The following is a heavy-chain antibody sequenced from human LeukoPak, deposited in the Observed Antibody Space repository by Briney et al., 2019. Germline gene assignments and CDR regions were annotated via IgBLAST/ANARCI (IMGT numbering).Heavy chain of an antibody. Sequence: GGSLRLSCAASGFTFSTYAMSWVRQAPGKGLEWVSAIGGSGGSTYYAESVKGRFTMSRDNAKRSMYLQMNSLRDEDTAMYYCVRGLKVGVTPVGADSWGQGTLVIVSS. V-gene: IGHV3-23*01. CDR2: IGGSGGST. CDR1: GFTFSTYA. CDR3: VRGLKVGVTPVGADS. D-gene: IGHD1-26*01. J-gene: IGHJ4*02.